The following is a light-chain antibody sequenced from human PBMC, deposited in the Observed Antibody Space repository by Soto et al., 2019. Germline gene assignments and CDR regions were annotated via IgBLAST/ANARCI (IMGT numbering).Light chain of an antibody. CDR1: QGIRND. Sequence: DIQMTQSPSSLSASVGDRVTITCRASQGIRNDLGWYQQKPGKAPKRLIYAASSLQSGVPSRFSGSGSGTEFTLTISSLQSEDFAVYYCQHYSTWLWTFGQGTKVEIK. CDR3: QHYSTWLWT. J-gene: IGKJ1*01. CDR2: AAS. V-gene: IGKV1-17*01.